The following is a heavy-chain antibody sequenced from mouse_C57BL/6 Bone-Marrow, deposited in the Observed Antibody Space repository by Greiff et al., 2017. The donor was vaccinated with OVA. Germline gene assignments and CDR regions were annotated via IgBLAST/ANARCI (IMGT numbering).Heavy chain of an antibody. J-gene: IGHJ2*01. V-gene: IGHV1-15*01. CDR1: GYTFTDYE. Sequence: QVQLQQSGAELVRPGASVTLSCKASGYTFTDYEMHWVKQTPVHGLEWIGAIDPETGGTAYNQKFKGKAILTADKSSSTAYMELRSLTSVDSAVYYCTREGVYYGSSYGYWGQGTTLTVSS. D-gene: IGHD1-1*01. CDR2: IDPETGGT. CDR3: TREGVYYGSSYGY.